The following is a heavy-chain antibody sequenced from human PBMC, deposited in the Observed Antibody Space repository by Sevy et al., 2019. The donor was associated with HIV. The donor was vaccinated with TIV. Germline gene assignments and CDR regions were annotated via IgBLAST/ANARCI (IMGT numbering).Heavy chain of an antibody. CDR1: GFIFSNYG. CDR2: VSYDGSTK. D-gene: IGHD1-1*01. CDR3: XXXXXXTGSAFDI. J-gene: IGHJ3*02. V-gene: IGHV3-30*03. Sequence: GGSLRLSCAASGFIFSNYGMHWVRQAPGKGLEWVAVVSYDGSTKYYTGSVRGRFSISRDNSKNTVYLQMNSLRVEDXXXXXXXXXXXXTGSAFDIWGQGTMVTVSS.